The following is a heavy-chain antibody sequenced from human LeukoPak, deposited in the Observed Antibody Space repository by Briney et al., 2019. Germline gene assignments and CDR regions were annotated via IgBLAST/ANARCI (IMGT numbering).Heavy chain of an antibody. CDR1: SASMDSGIYY. J-gene: IGHJ6*03. CDR3: ARETEEIHTRSWGLYDSYFYTDA. CDR2: ISTSGIT. D-gene: IGHD6-13*01. V-gene: IGHV4-61*02. Sequence: SQTLSLTCTVSSASMDSGIYYRPSIRQPAGKRLEWIARISTSGITTNNPALSSLTTNTVITSNNIFSRRVNSVTTADTAVYYCARETEEIHTRSWGLYDSYFYTDAWGKGTSGTVSS.